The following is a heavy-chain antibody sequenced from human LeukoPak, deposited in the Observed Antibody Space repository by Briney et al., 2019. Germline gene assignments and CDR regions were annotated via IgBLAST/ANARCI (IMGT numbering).Heavy chain of an antibody. J-gene: IGHJ3*02. D-gene: IGHD5-24*01. CDR1: GYTFTSYY. V-gene: IGHV1-46*01. CDR3: ARVRDGYNDAFDI. Sequence: ASVKVSCKASGYTFTSYYLHWVRQAPGQGLEWMGINSPSGSGTTYAQKFQGRVTMTRDTSTSTVYMELSSLRSEDTAVYYCARVRDGYNDAFDIWGQGTVVTVSS. CDR2: NSPSGSGT.